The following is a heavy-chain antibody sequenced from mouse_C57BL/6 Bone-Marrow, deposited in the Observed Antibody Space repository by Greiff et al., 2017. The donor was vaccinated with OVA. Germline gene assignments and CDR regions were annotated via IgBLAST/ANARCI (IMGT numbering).Heavy chain of an antibody. D-gene: IGHD1-1*01. J-gene: IGHJ3*01. CDR3: ARSPQRYGSSYPTWFAY. CDR1: GYTFTSYD. CDR2: IYPRDGST. Sequence: VQLQQSGPELVKPGASVKLSCKASGYTFTSYDINWVKQRPGQGLEWIGWIYPRDGSTKYNEKFKGKATLTVDTSSSTAYMELHSLTSEDSAVYFCARSPQRYGSSYPTWFAYWGQGTLVTVSA. V-gene: IGHV1-85*01.